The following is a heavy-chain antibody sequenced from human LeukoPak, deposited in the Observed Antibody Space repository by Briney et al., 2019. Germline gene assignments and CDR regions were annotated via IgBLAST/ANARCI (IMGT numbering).Heavy chain of an antibody. CDR3: ARTYYYDSSGYYRDDY. Sequence: GASVKVSCKASGYTFTSYGISWVRQAPGQGLEWMGWISAYNGNTNNAQKLQGRVTITTNTSTTTAYIELRSLRSDDTAVYYCARTYYYDSSGYYRDDYWGQGTLVTASS. CDR1: GYTFTSYG. V-gene: IGHV1-18*01. CDR2: ISAYNGNT. D-gene: IGHD3-22*01. J-gene: IGHJ4*02.